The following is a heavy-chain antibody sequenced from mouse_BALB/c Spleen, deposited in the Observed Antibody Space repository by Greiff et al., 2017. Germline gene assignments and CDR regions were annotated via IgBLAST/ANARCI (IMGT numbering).Heavy chain of an antibody. CDR2: IWSGGST. CDR1: GFSLTSYG. D-gene: IGHD2-14*01. Sequence: QVQLKESGPGLVQPSQSLSITCTVSGFSLTSYGVHWVRQSPGKGLEWLGVIWSGGSTDYNAAFISRLSISKDNSKSQVFFKMNSLQANDTAIYYCASTYYRYEYAMDYWGQGTSVTVSS. CDR3: ASTYYRYEYAMDY. V-gene: IGHV2-2*02. J-gene: IGHJ4*01.